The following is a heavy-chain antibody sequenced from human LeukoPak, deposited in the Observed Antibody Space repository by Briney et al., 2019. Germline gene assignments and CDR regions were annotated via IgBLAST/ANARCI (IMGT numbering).Heavy chain of an antibody. V-gene: IGHV3-11*01. CDR3: ATDGAGFDT. CDR2: INIGGTNT. J-gene: IGHJ5*02. Sequence: GGSLRLSCAASGFTFSDYYMSWIRLAPGKGLEWLSYINIGGTNTHYADSVKGRFTISRDNTKKSLYLQMNNLRAEDTAVYYCATDGAGFDTWGQGVLVTVSS. CDR1: GFTFSDYY.